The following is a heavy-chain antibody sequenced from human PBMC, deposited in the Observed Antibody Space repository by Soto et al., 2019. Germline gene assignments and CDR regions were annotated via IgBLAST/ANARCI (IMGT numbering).Heavy chain of an antibody. CDR2: INPSGGSA. CDR1: GYSFISHY. Sequence: QVQLVQSGAEVTRPEASVKVSCKASGYSFISHYIHWVRQAPGQGLEWMGFINPSGGSATLAQKFQGRVTMTRDTSTSTVYMELTILRSEDAAVYYCARDYLSSKLSLSYFDFWGQGTLVTVSS. J-gene: IGHJ4*02. CDR3: ARDYLSSKLSLSYFDF. D-gene: IGHD2-2*01. V-gene: IGHV1-46*01.